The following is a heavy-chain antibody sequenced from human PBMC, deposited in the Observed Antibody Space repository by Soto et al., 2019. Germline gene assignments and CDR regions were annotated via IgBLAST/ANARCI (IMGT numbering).Heavy chain of an antibody. V-gene: IGHV1-46*01. D-gene: IGHD1-26*01. CDR2: IYPSVGST. Sequence: ASVKVSCKASEYTFTKYYIHWVRQAPGQGLEWPGLIYPSVGSTSYAQKFQGRVTMIRDTSTNTVYMELSSLRTDDTAMYYCARELGASSWDHWGQGTLVTVSS. CDR3: ARELGASSWDH. J-gene: IGHJ4*02. CDR1: EYTFTKYY.